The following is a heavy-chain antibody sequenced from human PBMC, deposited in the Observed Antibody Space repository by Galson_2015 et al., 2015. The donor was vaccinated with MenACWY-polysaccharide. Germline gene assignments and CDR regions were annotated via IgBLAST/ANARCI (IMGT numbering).Heavy chain of an antibody. CDR1: GFTLSSYA. CDR3: AKADDFWSGYYKFDY. V-gene: IGHV3-23*01. D-gene: IGHD3-3*01. Sequence: SLRLSCAASGFTLSSYAMSWVRQAPGKGLEWVSAISGSGGSTYYADSVKGRFTISRDNSKNTLYLQMNSLRAEDTAVYYCAKADDFWSGYYKFDYWGQGTPVTVSS. CDR2: ISGSGGST. J-gene: IGHJ4*02.